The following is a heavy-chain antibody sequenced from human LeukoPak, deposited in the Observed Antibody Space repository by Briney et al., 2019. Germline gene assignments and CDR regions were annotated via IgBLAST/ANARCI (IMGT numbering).Heavy chain of an antibody. Sequence: GGSLRLSCGASGFTFGTYWMHWVRQAPGKGLVWVSGINSDGGTTTYADSVKGRFTISRDNSKNTLYLQMNSLRAEDTAVYYCAKDRAATYYYMDVWGKGTTVTVSS. CDR2: INSDGGTT. CDR3: AKDRAATYYYMDV. CDR1: GFTFGTYW. J-gene: IGHJ6*03. D-gene: IGHD6-25*01. V-gene: IGHV3-74*01.